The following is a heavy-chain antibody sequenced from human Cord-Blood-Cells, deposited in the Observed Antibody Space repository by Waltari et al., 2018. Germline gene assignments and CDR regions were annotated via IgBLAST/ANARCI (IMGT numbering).Heavy chain of an antibody. J-gene: IGHJ5*02. CDR2: ISYDGSNK. D-gene: IGHD1-7*01. V-gene: IGHV3-30-3*01. CDR3: ARTYNWNYNWFDP. CDR1: GFTFSSYA. Sequence: QVQLVESGGGVVQPGRSLRLSCAASGFTFSSYARHWVRQAPGKGLEWVAVISYDGSNKYYADSVKGRFTISRDNSKNTLYLQMNSLRAEDTAVYYCARTYNWNYNWFDPWGQGTLVTVSS.